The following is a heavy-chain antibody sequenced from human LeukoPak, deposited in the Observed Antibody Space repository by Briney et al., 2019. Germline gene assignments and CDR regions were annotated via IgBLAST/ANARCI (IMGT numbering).Heavy chain of an antibody. V-gene: IGHV3-13*01. J-gene: IGHJ4*02. D-gene: IGHD3-16*02. Sequence: PGGSLRLSCVASGFTFSRYDMHWVRQATGKGLEWVSASGTAGDTYYPGSVKGRFTISRDNSKNTLYLQMNSLRAEDTAVYYCARVGLSEFYFDYWGQGTLVTVSS. CDR2: SGTAGDT. CDR1: GFTFSRYD. CDR3: ARVGLSEFYFDY.